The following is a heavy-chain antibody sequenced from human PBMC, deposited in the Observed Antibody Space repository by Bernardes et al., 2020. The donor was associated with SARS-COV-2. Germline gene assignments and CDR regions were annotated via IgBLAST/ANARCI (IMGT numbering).Heavy chain of an antibody. Sequence: SETLSLTCAVSGDSITGDSWWSWVRQSPEKGLEWIGEVHHNGYSNYNPSLKSRVTFLLDKSKNQFSLRLSSVTAADTAFYYCVSNGYYSLDDWSQGTLVTVSS. CDR2: VHHNGYS. CDR1: GDSITGDSW. D-gene: IGHD1-1*01. V-gene: IGHV4-4*02. J-gene: IGHJ4*02. CDR3: VSNGYYSLDD.